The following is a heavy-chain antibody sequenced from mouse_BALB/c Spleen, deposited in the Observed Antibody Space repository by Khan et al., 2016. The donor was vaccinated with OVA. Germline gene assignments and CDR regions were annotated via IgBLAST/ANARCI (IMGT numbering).Heavy chain of an antibody. CDR1: GYTFTHYG. J-gene: IGHJ4*01. CDR3: ARPPYFSYVMVY. Sequence: QIQLVQSGPELKKPGETVKISCKASGYTFTHYGMNWVKQAPGKGLKWMGWINTYTGEPTYADDFKGRFAFSFETSASTAYLQINNLKNEDTATYFCARPPYFSYVMVYWGQGTSVTVSS. V-gene: IGHV9-3-1*01. CDR2: INTYTGEP. D-gene: IGHD2-10*01.